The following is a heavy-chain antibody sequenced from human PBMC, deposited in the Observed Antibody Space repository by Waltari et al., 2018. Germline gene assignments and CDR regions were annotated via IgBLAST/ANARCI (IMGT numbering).Heavy chain of an antibody. V-gene: IGHV4-59*01. CDR1: GGSISSYY. D-gene: IGHD4-17*01. CDR2: IYYSGST. CDR3: ARELNVRWSDAFDI. Sequence: QVQLQESGPGLVKPSETLSLTCTVPGGSISSYYWSWIRPPPGKGLEWIGDIYYSGSTNYNPSLKSRVTISVDTSKNQFSLKLSSVTAADTAVYYCARELNVRWSDAFDIWGQGTMVTVSS. J-gene: IGHJ3*02.